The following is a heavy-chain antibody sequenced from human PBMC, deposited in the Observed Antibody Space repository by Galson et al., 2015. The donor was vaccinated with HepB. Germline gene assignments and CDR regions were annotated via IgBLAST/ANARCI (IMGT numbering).Heavy chain of an antibody. CDR3: AGTSTYQYHDGGYPIGPFDL. Sequence: SVKVSCKVSGGSFRRYAISWVRQAPGQRLEWMGGIIPMFGTRNYAQKFQDRVTINVDESTSTIHAELSSLRSEDTALYFCAGTSTYQYHDGGYPIGPFDLWGQGAMVTVSS. CDR2: IIPMFGTR. CDR1: GGSFRRYA. V-gene: IGHV1-69*13. J-gene: IGHJ3*01. D-gene: IGHD3-22*01.